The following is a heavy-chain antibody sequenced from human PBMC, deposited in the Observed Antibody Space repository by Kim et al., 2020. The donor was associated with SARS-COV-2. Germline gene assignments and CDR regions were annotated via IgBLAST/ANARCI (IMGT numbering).Heavy chain of an antibody. CDR3: ARRTGLPVHYYDSSGYYAPKNWFDP. J-gene: IGHJ5*02. Sequence: SETLSLTCTVSGGSISSSSYYWGWIRQPPGKGLEWIGSIYYSGSTYYNPSLKSRVTISVDTSKNQFSLKLSSVTAADTAVYYCARRTGLPVHYYDSSGYYAPKNWFDPWGQGTLVTVSS. CDR2: IYYSGST. CDR1: GGSISSSSYY. V-gene: IGHV4-39*01. D-gene: IGHD3-22*01.